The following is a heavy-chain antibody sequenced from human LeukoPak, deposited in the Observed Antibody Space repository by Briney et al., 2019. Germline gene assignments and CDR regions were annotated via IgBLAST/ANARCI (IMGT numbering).Heavy chain of an antibody. CDR2: IYYSGST. V-gene: IGHV4-39*07. Sequence: PSETLSLTCTVSGDSISSTSYYWGWIRQPPGKGLEWIGNIYYSGSTPYIPSLKSRATISVDTSKNQFSLKLNSVTAADTAVYYCARGRYLTTLGGAAAGFLDSWGQGNLVTVSS. CDR1: GDSISSTSYY. CDR3: ARGRYLTTLGGAAAGFLDS. D-gene: IGHD6-13*01. J-gene: IGHJ4*02.